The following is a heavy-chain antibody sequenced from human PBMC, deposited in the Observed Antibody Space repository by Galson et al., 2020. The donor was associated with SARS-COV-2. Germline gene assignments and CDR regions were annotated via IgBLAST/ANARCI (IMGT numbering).Heavy chain of an antibody. J-gene: IGHJ3*02. CDR1: GGSISSGGYY. V-gene: IGHV4-31*03. CDR3: ARVEGYYYDGSGYGPAGAFDI. CDR2: IYYSGST. D-gene: IGHD3-22*01. Sequence: SETLSLTCTVSGGSISSGGYYWSWIRQHPGKGLEWIGYIYYSGSTYYNPSLKSRVTISVDTSKNQFSLKLSSVTAADTAVYYCARVEGYYYDGSGYGPAGAFDIWGKETMVAVSS.